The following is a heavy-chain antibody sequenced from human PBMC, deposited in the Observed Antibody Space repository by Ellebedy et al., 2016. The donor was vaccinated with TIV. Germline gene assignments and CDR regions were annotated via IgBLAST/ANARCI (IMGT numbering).Heavy chain of an antibody. CDR3: ARELRTMLRGAYLGY. D-gene: IGHD3-10*01. CDR1: GFSVSDYY. V-gene: IGHV3-11*01. CDR2: LSGSAITI. Sequence: LSLTCAASGFSVSDYYMSWIRQAPGKGLELVSYLSGSAITIYYADSVKGRFTISRDNAKNSLYLQMNSLRAEDTAVYYCARELRTMLRGAYLGYWGQGTLVTVSS. J-gene: IGHJ4*02.